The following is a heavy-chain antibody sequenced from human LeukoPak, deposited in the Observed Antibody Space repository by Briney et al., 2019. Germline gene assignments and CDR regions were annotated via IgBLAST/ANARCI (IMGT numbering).Heavy chain of an antibody. V-gene: IGHV3-21*01. Sequence: GGSLRLSCAASGFTFSSYAMHWVRQAPGKGLEWVSSISSSSSYIYYADSVKGRFTISRDNAKNSLYLQMNSLRAEDTAVYYCAREVRGRHASAFDIWGQGTMVTVSS. D-gene: IGHD1-26*01. CDR1: GFTFSSYA. CDR3: AREVRGRHASAFDI. CDR2: ISSSSSYI. J-gene: IGHJ3*02.